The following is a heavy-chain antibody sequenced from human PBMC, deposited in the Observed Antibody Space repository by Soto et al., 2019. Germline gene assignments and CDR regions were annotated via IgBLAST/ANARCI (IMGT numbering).Heavy chain of an antibody. CDR3: ARDRSYYYESSGYPFDY. D-gene: IGHD3-22*01. Sequence: QVQLVQSGGEVRKPGASVKVSCKASGYTFAIYGISWVRQVPGQGPEWMGWISADNGDTKYAQKFKDGVIMTTGASTSTAYMELRSLRADATAVYFCARDRSYYYESSGYPFDYWGQGTLVSVSS. CDR2: ISADNGDT. J-gene: IGHJ4*02. V-gene: IGHV1-18*01. CDR1: GYTFAIYG.